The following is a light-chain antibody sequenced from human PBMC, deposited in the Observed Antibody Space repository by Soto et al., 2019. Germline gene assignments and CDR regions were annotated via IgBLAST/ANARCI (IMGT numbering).Light chain of an antibody. CDR3: QQYNSFSWT. Sequence: DIQLTQSPSTLSASVGDRVTITCRASHSISTYLAWYQQKPGKAPKVLISTASTLQSGVPSRFSGSGSGTEFTLTITSLQPDDFATYYCQQYNSFSWTFGQGTKVEVK. J-gene: IGKJ1*01. CDR2: TAS. CDR1: HSISTY. V-gene: IGKV1-5*03.